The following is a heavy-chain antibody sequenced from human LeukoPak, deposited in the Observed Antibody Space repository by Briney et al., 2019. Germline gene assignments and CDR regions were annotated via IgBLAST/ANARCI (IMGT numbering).Heavy chain of an antibody. J-gene: IGHJ4*02. CDR3: ARATNYASGLMLYLDY. CDR1: GFTFSSYS. V-gene: IGHV3-48*02. Sequence: QPGGSLRLSCVAAGFTFSSYSMNWVRQAPGKGLEWVSYISSSSSTIYYADPVKGRFTISRDNAKNSLYLQMNSLRDEDTAVYYCARATNYASGLMLYLDYWGQGTLVTVPS. CDR2: ISSSSSTI. D-gene: IGHD3-10*01.